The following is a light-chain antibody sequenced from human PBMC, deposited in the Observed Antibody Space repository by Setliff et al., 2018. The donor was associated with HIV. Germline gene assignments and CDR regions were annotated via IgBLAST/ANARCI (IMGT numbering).Light chain of an antibody. J-gene: IGLJ1*01. CDR1: TSDIGHYNR. CDR3: SSYTRRSTFV. V-gene: IGLV2-18*02. Sequence: QSALTQPPYVSGAPGQSVTISCTGSTSDIGHYNRVSWYQQPPGTAPKLMIFEVSNRPSGVPDRFSGSKTGNTASLTISGLQDEDEADYYCSSYTRRSTFVFGTGTRSPS. CDR2: EVS.